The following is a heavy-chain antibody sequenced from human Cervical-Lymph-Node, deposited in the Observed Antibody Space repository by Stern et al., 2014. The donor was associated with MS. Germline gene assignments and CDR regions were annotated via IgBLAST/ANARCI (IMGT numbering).Heavy chain of an antibody. J-gene: IGHJ4*02. CDR1: GGSISSDDHY. V-gene: IGHV4-30-4*01. CDR2: IFYTGSS. Sequence: QVQLQESGPGLVKPSQTLSLTCTVSGGSISSDDHYWGWIRQSPGKGLEWIGYIFYTGSSHYNPSLKSRVVISVDPYNSQFSLRLSSVTAADTAVYYCARRTYYSAAIDYWGQGTLVTVSS. D-gene: IGHD3-10*01. CDR3: ARRTYYSAAIDY.